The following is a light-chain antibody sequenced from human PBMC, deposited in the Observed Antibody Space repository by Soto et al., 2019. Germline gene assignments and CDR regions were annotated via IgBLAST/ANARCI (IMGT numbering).Light chain of an antibody. CDR3: QQRSNWPSIT. CDR2: DAS. CDR1: QSVNSY. V-gene: IGKV3-11*01. J-gene: IGKJ5*01. Sequence: EIVLTQSPATLSLSPGERATLSCRASQSVNSYLAWYQQKPGQAPRLLIYDASNRATGIPARFSGSGSGTDFTLIISRREPEYFAFYYCQQRSNWPSITFGQGTRLEIK.